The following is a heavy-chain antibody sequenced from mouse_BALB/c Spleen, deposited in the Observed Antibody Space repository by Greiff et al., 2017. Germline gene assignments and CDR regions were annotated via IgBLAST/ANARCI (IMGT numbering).Heavy chain of an antibody. CDR1: GFTFSDFG. CDR2: ISSGSSAT. J-gene: IGHJ3*01. D-gene: IGHD2-4*01. CDR3: ARLDYDAFAY. V-gene: IGHV5-17*02. Sequence: EVQGVESGGGLVQPGGSRKLSCAASGFTFSDFGMHWVRQAPEKGLEWVAYISSGSSATYYADTVKGRFTISRDNPKNTLFLQMTSLRSEDTAMYYCARLDYDAFAYWGQGTLVTVSA.